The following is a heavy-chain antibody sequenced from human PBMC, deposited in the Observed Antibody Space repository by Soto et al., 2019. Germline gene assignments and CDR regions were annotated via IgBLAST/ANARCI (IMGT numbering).Heavy chain of an antibody. D-gene: IGHD2-2*01. Sequence: QVELVESGGGVVQPGRSLRLSCVGSGFSFRSYGMHWVRQAPGKGLEWVAAISYDGNFKYYTDSAKGRFTISRDNSQNTGDLQMDGVRAEDTAVFFCARDRALLHTTSRGCFDYWGRGTLVTVSS. V-gene: IGHV3-30*03. CDR3: ARDRALLHTTSRGCFDY. J-gene: IGHJ4*02. CDR1: GFSFRSYG. CDR2: ISYDGNFK.